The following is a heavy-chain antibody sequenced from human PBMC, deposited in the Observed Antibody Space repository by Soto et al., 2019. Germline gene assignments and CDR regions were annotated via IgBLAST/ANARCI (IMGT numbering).Heavy chain of an antibody. Sequence: QVQLVQSGAEVKKPGSSVKVSCKASGGTFSSYAISWVRQAPGQGLEWMGGIIPIFGTANYAQKFQGRVTITAVESTSTAYMELSSLRSEDTAVYYCARRVEMATIHWYFDLWGRGTLVTVSS. CDR2: IIPIFGTA. CDR1: GGTFSSYA. J-gene: IGHJ2*01. V-gene: IGHV1-69*01. CDR3: ARRVEMATIHWYFDL. D-gene: IGHD5-12*01.